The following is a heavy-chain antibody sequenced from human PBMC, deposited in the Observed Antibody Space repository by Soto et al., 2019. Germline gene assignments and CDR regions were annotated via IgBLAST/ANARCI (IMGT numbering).Heavy chain of an antibody. J-gene: IGHJ5*02. Sequence: QVQLVQSGAEVKKPGASVKVSCKASGYIFTSYGITWVRQAPGQGLEWMGWITAYNGNTNYAQKFQGRVTMTTDTSTTTAYMELRSRRSDGTAVYYCAIGGVGAASGWFDPWGQGTLVTVSS. CDR3: AIGGVGAASGWFDP. CDR1: GYIFTSYG. CDR2: ITAYNGNT. V-gene: IGHV1-18*01. D-gene: IGHD2-15*01.